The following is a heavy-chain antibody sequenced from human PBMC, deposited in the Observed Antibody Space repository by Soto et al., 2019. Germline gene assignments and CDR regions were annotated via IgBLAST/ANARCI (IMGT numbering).Heavy chain of an antibody. CDR2: IYYSGST. V-gene: IGHV4-39*01. D-gene: IGHD5-12*01. CDR1: GGSISSSSYY. J-gene: IGHJ3*02. CDR3: ARRIVATIGAFDI. Sequence: PSETLSLSCTVSGGSISSSSYYWGWIRQPPGKGLEWIGSIYYSGSTYYNPSLKSRVTISVDTSKNQFSLKLSSVTAADTAVYYCARRIVATIGAFDIWGQGTMVTVSS.